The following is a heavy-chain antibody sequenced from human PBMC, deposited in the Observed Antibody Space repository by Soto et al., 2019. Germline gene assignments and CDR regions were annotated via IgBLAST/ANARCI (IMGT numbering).Heavy chain of an antibody. CDR2: ISSSSSYI. D-gene: IGHD2-8*01. Sequence: GGSLRLSCAASGFTFSSYSMNWVRQAPGKGLEWVSSISSSSSYIYYADSVKGRFTISRDNAKNSLYLQMNSLRAEDTAVYYCARVFSYQWSVDQNTYYFDYWGQGTLVTVSS. CDR1: GFTFSSYS. J-gene: IGHJ4*02. V-gene: IGHV3-21*01. CDR3: ARVFSYQWSVDQNTYYFDY.